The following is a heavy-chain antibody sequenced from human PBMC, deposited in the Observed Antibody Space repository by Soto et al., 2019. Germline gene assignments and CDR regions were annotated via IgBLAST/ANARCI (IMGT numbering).Heavy chain of an antibody. V-gene: IGHV3-21*01. Sequence: GGSLRLSCAASGFTFSSYSMNWVRQAPGKGLEWVSSISSSSSYIYYADSVKGRFTISRDNAKNSLFLQMNSLRAEDTAVYYCARDAARYGSSTSCPYVYWGQGILVSVSS. CDR3: ARDAARYGSSTSCPYVY. D-gene: IGHD2-2*01. J-gene: IGHJ4*02. CDR2: ISSSSSYI. CDR1: GFTFSSYS.